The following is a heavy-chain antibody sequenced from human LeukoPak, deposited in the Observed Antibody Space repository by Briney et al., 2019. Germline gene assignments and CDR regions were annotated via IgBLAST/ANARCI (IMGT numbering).Heavy chain of an antibody. Sequence: GGSLRLSCAASGFTFSSSAMSWVRQAPGKGLDWVSSINGGGGSTYYADSVKGRFTISRDNSKNTLYLQMNSLRAEDTAVYYCAKDWVTAAGPNDAFDIWGQGTMVTVSS. CDR3: AKDWVTAAGPNDAFDI. CDR2: INGGGGST. J-gene: IGHJ3*02. CDR1: GFTFSSSA. D-gene: IGHD6-13*01. V-gene: IGHV3-23*01.